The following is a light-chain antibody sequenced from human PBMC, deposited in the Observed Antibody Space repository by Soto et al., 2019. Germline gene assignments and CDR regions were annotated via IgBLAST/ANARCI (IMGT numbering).Light chain of an antibody. J-gene: IGLJ1*01. Sequence: QSVLTQPASVSGSPGQSITISCTGTSSDVGGYNYVSWYQQNPGKAPRLMIYEVSNRPSGVSNRFSGSKSGNTASLTISGLQAEDEADYYCSSYTSSSTYVFGTGTKATV. CDR1: SSDVGGYNY. CDR2: EVS. V-gene: IGLV2-14*01. CDR3: SSYTSSSTYV.